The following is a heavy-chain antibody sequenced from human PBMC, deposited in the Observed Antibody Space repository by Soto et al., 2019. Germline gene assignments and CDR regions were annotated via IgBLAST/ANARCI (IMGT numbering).Heavy chain of an antibody. Sequence: GESLKISCKGSGYSFTSYWIGWVRQMPGKGLEWMGIIYPGDSDTRYSPSFQGQVTISADKSISTAYLQWSSLKASDTAMYYCARQGVVAATQDLCAFDIWGQGTMVTVSS. J-gene: IGHJ3*02. CDR1: GYSFTSYW. CDR3: ARQGVVAATQDLCAFDI. V-gene: IGHV5-51*01. D-gene: IGHD2-15*01. CDR2: IYPGDSDT.